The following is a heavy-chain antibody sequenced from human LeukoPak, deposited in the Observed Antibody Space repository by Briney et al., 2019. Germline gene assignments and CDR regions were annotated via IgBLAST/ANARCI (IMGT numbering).Heavy chain of an antibody. V-gene: IGHV3-48*03. D-gene: IGHD3-3*01. CDR2: IGSSGGTK. Sequence: GGSLRLSCAASGFTFCGYDMNWVRQAPGKGLEWVSYIGSSGGTKYYADPVKGRFTISRDNAKNSMSLQMNSLRAEDTAVYYCAREFGGIFDFWGQGTLVTVSS. J-gene: IGHJ4*02. CDR1: GFTFCGYD. CDR3: AREFGGIFDF.